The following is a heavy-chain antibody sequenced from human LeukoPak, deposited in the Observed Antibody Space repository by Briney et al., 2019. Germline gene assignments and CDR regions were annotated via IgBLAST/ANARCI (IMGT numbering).Heavy chain of an antibody. CDR3: ARAPAWLWFGELLYYFDY. CDR2: IYTSGNT. CDR1: GDYISSRGYY. Sequence: PSETLSLTCAVSGDYISSRGYYWTWIRQPAGKGLEWIGRIYTSGNTNYNPSLKSRVTISVDTSKNQFSLKLSSVTAADTAVYYCARAPAWLWFGELLYYFDYWGQGTLVTVSS. V-gene: IGHV4-61*02. D-gene: IGHD3-10*01. J-gene: IGHJ4*02.